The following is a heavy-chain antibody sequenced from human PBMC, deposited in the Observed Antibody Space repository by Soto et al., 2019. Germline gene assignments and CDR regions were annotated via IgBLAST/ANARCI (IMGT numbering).Heavy chain of an antibody. V-gene: IGHV4-39*01. CDR1: GGYFSVSYY. CDR3: ARLHCNSPNCVPLDP. Sequence: SETLSLTCAVYGGYFSVSYYWGWIRQPPGKGLEWIGSIYYSGSAYYSPSLKSRVTMSVDTSKNQLSLKLSSVTAADTAVYYCARLHCNSPNCVPLDPWGQGTLVTVSS. D-gene: IGHD2-2*01. CDR2: IYYSGSA. J-gene: IGHJ5*02.